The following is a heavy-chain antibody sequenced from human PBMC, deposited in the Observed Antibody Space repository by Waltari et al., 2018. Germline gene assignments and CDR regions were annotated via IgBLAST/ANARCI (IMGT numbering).Heavy chain of an antibody. D-gene: IGHD1-26*01. CDR2: IWYDGSNK. CDR1: GFTFSRYG. CDR3: ARDEASGRGFDY. V-gene: IGHV3-33*01. Sequence: QVQLVESGGGVVQPGRSLGLSCAASGFTFSRYGMHWVRQAPGKGLEWVAVIWYDGSNKDYADSVKGRFTISRDNSKNTLYLQMNSLRAEDTAVYYCARDEASGRGFDYWGQGTLVTVSS. J-gene: IGHJ4*02.